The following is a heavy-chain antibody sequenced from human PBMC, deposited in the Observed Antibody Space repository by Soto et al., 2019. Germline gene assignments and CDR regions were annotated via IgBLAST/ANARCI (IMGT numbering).Heavy chain of an antibody. Sequence: SETLSLTCAVNGGSLRGYYWNWIRQSPGKGLEWIGEINQNGGTKYNPSLKSRVSISVVASTNQFSLKLNSVTAADTAVYYCGRVPVGGEDYWGQGTLVTVSS. V-gene: IGHV4-34*01. CDR3: GRVPVGGEDY. J-gene: IGHJ4*02. CDR2: INQNGGT. CDR1: GGSLRGYY. D-gene: IGHD3-10*01.